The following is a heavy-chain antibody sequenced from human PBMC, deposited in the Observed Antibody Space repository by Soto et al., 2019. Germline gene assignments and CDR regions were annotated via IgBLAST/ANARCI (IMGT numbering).Heavy chain of an antibody. Sequence: GASVKVSCKVSGYTLTELSMHWVRQAPGKGLEWMGGFDPEDGETIYAQKFQGRVTMTRDTSTSTAYMELSSLRSEDTAVYYCARAGSLGGYDSLLNYWGQGTLVTVSS. CDR1: GYTLTELS. D-gene: IGHD5-12*01. V-gene: IGHV1-24*01. CDR3: ARAGSLGGYDSLLNY. CDR2: FDPEDGET. J-gene: IGHJ4*02.